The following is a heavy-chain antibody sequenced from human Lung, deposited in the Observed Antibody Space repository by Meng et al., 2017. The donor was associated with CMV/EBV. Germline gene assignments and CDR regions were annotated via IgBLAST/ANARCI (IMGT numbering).Heavy chain of an antibody. CDR1: GFTFSDYY. CDR3: ARCNIYDFSFYGMDV. J-gene: IGHJ6*02. Sequence: LKISXSASGFTFSDYYMTWVRRAPGKGLEWSSDISSSGDIILYADSVKGRFTISRDNAEKSLYLQMNSLRAEDTALYFSARCNIYDFSFYGMDVWGQGXTVTVSS. D-gene: IGHD3-3*01. CDR2: ISSSGDII. V-gene: IGHV3-11*04.